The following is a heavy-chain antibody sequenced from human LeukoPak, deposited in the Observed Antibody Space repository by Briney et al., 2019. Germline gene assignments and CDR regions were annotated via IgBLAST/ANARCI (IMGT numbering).Heavy chain of an antibody. CDR2: ITTSGSTI. Sequence: GGSLRLSWAAAGFIFSTYEMNWVRQAPGKGLEWISYITTSGSTIHYADSVKGRFTISRGNARNSLYLQMNSLRAEDTAVYYCARGGSVSYYFDYWGQGTLVTVPS. CDR3: ARGGSVSYYFDY. J-gene: IGHJ4*02. V-gene: IGHV3-48*03. D-gene: IGHD1-26*01. CDR1: GFIFSTYE.